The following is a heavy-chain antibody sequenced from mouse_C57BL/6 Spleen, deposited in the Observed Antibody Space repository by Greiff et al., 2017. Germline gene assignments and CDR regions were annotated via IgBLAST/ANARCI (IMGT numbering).Heavy chain of an antibody. CDR1: GFNIKHTY. J-gene: IGHJ3*01. V-gene: IGHV14-3*01. Sequence: EVKLVESVAELVRPGASVKLSCTASGFNIKHTYMHWVKPRPEQGLEWIGRIAPADGNTKYAPKFQGKATITADTSANTAYLQLSSLTTEDTAVYYCAREDYDGFADWGQGTLVAVSA. D-gene: IGHD2-4*01. CDR3: AREDYDGFAD. CDR2: IAPADGNT.